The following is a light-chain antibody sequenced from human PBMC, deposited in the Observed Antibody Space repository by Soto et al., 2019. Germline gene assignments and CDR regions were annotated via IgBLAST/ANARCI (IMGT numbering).Light chain of an antibody. V-gene: IGLV2-14*01. J-gene: IGLJ2*01. CDR2: EVS. CDR1: SSDVGGYNY. Sequence: QSALTQPASVSGSPGQSITISCTGTSSDVGGYNYVSWYQQHPGKAPKLMIYEVSNRPSGVSDRFSGSKSGNTASLTISGLQAEDEADYYCSSYKSSSNPLVFGGGTKLTVL. CDR3: SSYKSSSNPLV.